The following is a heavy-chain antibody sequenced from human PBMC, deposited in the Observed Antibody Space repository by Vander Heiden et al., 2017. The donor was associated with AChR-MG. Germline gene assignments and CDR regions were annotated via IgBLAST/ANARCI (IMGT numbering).Heavy chain of an antibody. CDR3: GRDPNGDYIGAFDM. V-gene: IGHV3-23*01. CDR1: LSSYG. J-gene: IGHJ3*02. Sequence: LSSYGVTWVRQAPGKGLEWVSSISGSGGRTQYADSVMGRFTISRDNSKNTVYLQMSSLRAEDTAVYFCGRDPNGDYIGAFDMWGQGTKVTVSS. D-gene: IGHD4-17*01. CDR2: ISGSGGRT.